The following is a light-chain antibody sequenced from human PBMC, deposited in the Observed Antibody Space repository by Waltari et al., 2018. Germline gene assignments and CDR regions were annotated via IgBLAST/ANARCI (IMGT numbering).Light chain of an antibody. CDR1: QSVLYSSNNKNY. J-gene: IGKJ2*01. CDR3: QQYYSTPPT. V-gene: IGKV4-1*01. CDR2: WAS. Sequence: DLVMTQSPDSMAVSLGERATSPCKPTQSVLYSSNNKNYLAWYQQRPGKPPKLLIYWASTRESGVPDRFSGSGSGTDFTLTISSLQAEDVAVYYCQQYYSTPPTFGQGTKLEIK.